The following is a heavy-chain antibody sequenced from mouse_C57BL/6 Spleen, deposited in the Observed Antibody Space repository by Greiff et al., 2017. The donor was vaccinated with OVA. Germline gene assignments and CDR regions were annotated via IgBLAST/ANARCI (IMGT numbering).Heavy chain of an antibody. CDR1: GFTFSDFY. V-gene: IGHV7-1*01. CDR2: SRNKANDYTT. Sequence: EVNLVESGGGLVQSGRSLRLSCATSGFTFSDFYMEWVRQAPGKGLEWIAASRNKANDYTTEYSASVKGRFIVSRDTSQSILYLQMNALRAEDTAIYYCARGQDYYGSIYSFAYWGQGTLVTVSA. J-gene: IGHJ3*01. CDR3: ARGQDYYGSIYSFAY. D-gene: IGHD1-1*01.